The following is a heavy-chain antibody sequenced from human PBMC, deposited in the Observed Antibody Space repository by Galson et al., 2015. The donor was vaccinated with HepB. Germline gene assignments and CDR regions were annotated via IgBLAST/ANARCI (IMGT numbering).Heavy chain of an antibody. CDR1: GFTFSSYS. CDR3: ARGEYYDFWSGYYGLGDYYYYMGV. D-gene: IGHD3-3*01. CDR2: ISSSSSHI. J-gene: IGHJ6*03. Sequence: LRLSCAASGFTFSSYSMNWVRQAPRKGLEWVSSISSSSSHIYYADSVKGRFTISRDNAKNSLYLQMNSLRAEDTAVYYCARGEYYDFWSGYYGLGDYYYYMGVWGKGTTVTVSS. V-gene: IGHV3-21*01.